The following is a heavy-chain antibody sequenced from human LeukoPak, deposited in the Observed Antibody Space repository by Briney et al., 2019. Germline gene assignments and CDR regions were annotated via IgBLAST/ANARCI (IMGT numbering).Heavy chain of an antibody. J-gene: IGHJ4*02. CDR2: INHSGST. CDR1: SGSFSGYY. V-gene: IGHV4-34*01. CDR3: ARGDGRDGYKGKLDY. Sequence: PSETLSLTCAVSSGSFSGYYWSWIRQPPGKGLEWIGEINHSGSTSHNPSLKSRVTISVDTSTNQFCLKLTSVPAADTALYYCARGDGRDGYKGKLDYWGQGTLVTVSS. D-gene: IGHD5-24*01.